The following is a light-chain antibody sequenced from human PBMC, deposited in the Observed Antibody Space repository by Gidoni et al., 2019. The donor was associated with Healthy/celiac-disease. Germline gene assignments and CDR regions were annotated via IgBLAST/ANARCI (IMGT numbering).Light chain of an antibody. V-gene: IGKV1-17*01. J-gene: IGKJ5*01. CDR3: LQHNSYPRVT. Sequence: DIQMNQSPSSLSASVGDRVTITCRASQGIRNDLGWYMQKPGKALKRLIYAASSLQSGVPSSFRGSGSGTEFTLTISMLQPEDFAPCSCLQHNSYPRVTFGQGTRLEMK. CDR2: AAS. CDR1: QGIRND.